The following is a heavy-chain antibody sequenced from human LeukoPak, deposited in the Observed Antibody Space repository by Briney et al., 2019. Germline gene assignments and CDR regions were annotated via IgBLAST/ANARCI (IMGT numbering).Heavy chain of an antibody. V-gene: IGHV3-23*01. CDR3: TKGGSYAPLDY. CDR1: GFIFSSSA. J-gene: IGHJ4*02. Sequence: GGSLRLSCAASGFIFSSSAMTWVRQAPGKGLKRVSAISGTGGSTVYADSVKGRLTISRDNSKNTLYLQMSSLRDEDTAIYYCTKGGSYAPLDYWGQGTLVTVSS. CDR2: ISGTGGST. D-gene: IGHD1-26*01.